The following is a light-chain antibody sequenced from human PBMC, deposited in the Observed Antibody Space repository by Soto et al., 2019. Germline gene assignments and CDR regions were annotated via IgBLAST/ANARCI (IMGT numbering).Light chain of an antibody. Sequence: DIVMTQSPDSLAVSLGERATVNGKSSQSVLYSSNNKNYLAWFQQKPGQPPKLLIYWASTRESGVPDRFSGSGSGTDFTLTISSLQAEDVAVYYCQQYYSIPHTFGQGTRLEIK. CDR3: QQYYSIPHT. V-gene: IGKV4-1*01. CDR1: QSVLYSSNNKNY. J-gene: IGKJ2*01. CDR2: WAS.